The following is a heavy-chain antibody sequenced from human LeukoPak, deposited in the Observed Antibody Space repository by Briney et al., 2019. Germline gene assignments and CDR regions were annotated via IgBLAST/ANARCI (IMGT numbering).Heavy chain of an antibody. CDR1: GFTFSSYG. V-gene: IGHV3-30*02. CDR3: ARDLDSFARYVFEY. J-gene: IGHJ4*02. CDR2: IRYDGSNK. Sequence: PGGSLRLSCAASGFTFSSYGMHWVRQAPGKGLEWVAFIRYDGSNKYYADSVKGRFTISRDNSKNTLYLQMNSLRAEDTAVYYCARDLDSFARYVFEYWGRGTLVTVSS. D-gene: IGHD3-10*02.